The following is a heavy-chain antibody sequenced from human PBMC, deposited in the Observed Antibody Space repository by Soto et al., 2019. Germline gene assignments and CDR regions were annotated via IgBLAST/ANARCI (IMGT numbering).Heavy chain of an antibody. Sequence: GGSLRLSCAASGFTFSSYGMHWVRQAPGKGLEWVAVISYDGSNKYYADSVKGRFTISRDNSKNTLYLQMNSLRAEDTAVYYCAKDRQWRLPDYWGQGTLVTVSS. D-gene: IGHD6-19*01. CDR1: GFTFSSYG. J-gene: IGHJ4*02. CDR3: AKDRQWRLPDY. V-gene: IGHV3-30*18. CDR2: ISYDGSNK.